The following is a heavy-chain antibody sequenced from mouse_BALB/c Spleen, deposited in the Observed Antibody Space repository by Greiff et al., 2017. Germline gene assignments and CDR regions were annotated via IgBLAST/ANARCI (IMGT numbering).Heavy chain of an antibody. Sequence: ELVKPGASVKLSCKASGYTFTSYWINWIKQRPGQGLEWIGRIAPGSGSTYYNEMFKGKATLTVDTSSSTAYIQLSSLSSEDSAVYFCARDDYFDYWGQGTTLTVSS. V-gene: IGHV1S41*01. D-gene: IGHD2-3*01. CDR2: IAPGSGST. J-gene: IGHJ2*01. CDR1: GYTFTSYW. CDR3: ARDDYFDY.